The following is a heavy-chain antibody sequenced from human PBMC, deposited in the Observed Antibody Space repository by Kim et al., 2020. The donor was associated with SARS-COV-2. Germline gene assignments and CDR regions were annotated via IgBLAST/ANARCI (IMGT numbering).Heavy chain of an antibody. Sequence: YNPSLKSRVTISVDTSKNQFSLKLSSVTAADTAVYYCARVSIWNYSWYFDLLGRGTLVTVSS. J-gene: IGHJ2*01. CDR3: ARVSIWNYSWYFDL. V-gene: IGHV4-31*02. D-gene: IGHD1-7*01.